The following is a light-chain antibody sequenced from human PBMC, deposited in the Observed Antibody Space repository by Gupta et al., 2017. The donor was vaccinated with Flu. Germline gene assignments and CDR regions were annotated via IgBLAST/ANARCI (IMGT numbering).Light chain of an antibody. V-gene: IGKV2-28*01. CDR3: MQALQTPYT. Sequence: VTPGEPASISCRSSQSLLHSNGYNYLDWYLQTPGQSPQLLIYLGSNRASGVPDRFSGSGSGTDFTLKISRVEAEDVGVYCCMQALQTPYTFGQGTKLEIK. CDR1: QSLLHSNGYNY. CDR2: LGS. J-gene: IGKJ2*01.